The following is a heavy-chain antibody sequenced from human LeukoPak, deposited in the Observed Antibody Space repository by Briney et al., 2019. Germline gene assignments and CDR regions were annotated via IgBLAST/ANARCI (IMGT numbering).Heavy chain of an antibody. D-gene: IGHD6-19*01. Sequence: SETLSLTCTVSGGSISSYYWSWIRQPPGKGLEWIGYIYYSGSTNCNPSLKSRVTISVDTSKNQFSLKLSSVTAADTAVYYCASMRSSGWDYYYYGMDVWGQGTTVTVSS. CDR1: GGSISSYY. J-gene: IGHJ6*02. CDR2: IYYSGST. V-gene: IGHV4-59*01. CDR3: ASMRSSGWDYYYYGMDV.